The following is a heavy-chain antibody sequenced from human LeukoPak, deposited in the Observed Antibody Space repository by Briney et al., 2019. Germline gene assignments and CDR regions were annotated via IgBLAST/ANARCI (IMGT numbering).Heavy chain of an antibody. CDR2: ISSSSSYI. J-gene: IGHJ4*02. D-gene: IGHD1/OR15-1a*01. V-gene: IGHV3-21*01. CDR3: ASKNNYGYYYFDY. Sequence: GRSLRLSCAASGFTFSTYGMHWVRQAPGKGLEGVSSISSSSSYIYYADSVKGRFTISRDNAKNSLYLQMNSLRAEDTAVYYCASKNNYGYYYFDYWGQGTLVTVSS. CDR1: GFTFSTYG.